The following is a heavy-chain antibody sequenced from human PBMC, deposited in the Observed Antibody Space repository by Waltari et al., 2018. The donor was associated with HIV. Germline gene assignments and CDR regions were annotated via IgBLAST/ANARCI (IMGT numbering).Heavy chain of an antibody. D-gene: IGHD6-13*01. CDR3: ARGIIAAAGNWFDP. J-gene: IGHJ5*02. CDR1: GFTVSSTY. Sequence: EVKLVESGGGLVQPGGSLRLSCAASGFTVSSTYMSWVRQAPGKGLEWVSVIYSGGSTYYADSVKGRFTISRDNSKNTLYLQMNSLRAEDTAVYYCARGIIAAAGNWFDPWGQGTLVTVSS. CDR2: IYSGGST. V-gene: IGHV3-66*02.